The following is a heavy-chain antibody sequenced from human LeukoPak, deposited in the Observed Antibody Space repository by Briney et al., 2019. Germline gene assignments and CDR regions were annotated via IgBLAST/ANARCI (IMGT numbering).Heavy chain of an antibody. V-gene: IGHV1-69*13. Sequence: SVKVSCKASGGTFSSYAVSWVRQAPGQGLEWMGGIIPIFGTANYEQKFQGRVTITADESTSTAYMELSSLRSEDTAVYYCARPLVDRYSGSIDGDYYYGMDVWGQGTTVTVSS. CDR3: ARPLVDRYSGSIDGDYYYGMDV. CDR1: GGTFSSYA. CDR2: IIPIFGTA. D-gene: IGHD1-26*01. J-gene: IGHJ6*02.